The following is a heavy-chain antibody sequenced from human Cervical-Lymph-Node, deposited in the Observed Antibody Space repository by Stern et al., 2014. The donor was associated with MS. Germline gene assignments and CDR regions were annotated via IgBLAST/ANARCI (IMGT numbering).Heavy chain of an antibody. V-gene: IGHV1-46*01. J-gene: IGHJ4*02. CDR3: ARDNGGWSVDS. Sequence: VQLVESGAEVKKPGASVKVSCKAFGYTFTSYKMHWVRQAPGQGLEWMGIINPGGGSTRYAQKLQGRVTMARDTSTSTVYMELTSLRSEDTAVYSCARDNGGWSVDSWGQGTLVIVSS. CDR2: INPGGGST. CDR1: GYTFTSYK. D-gene: IGHD6-19*01.